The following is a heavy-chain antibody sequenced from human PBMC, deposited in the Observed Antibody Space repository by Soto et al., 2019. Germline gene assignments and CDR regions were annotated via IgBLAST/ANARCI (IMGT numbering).Heavy chain of an antibody. CDR2: IYPGDSDT. CDR3: ARVGPDIVGAPDY. J-gene: IGHJ4*02. V-gene: IGHV5-51*01. CDR1: GYSFSTYW. Sequence: PGGSLQISCKGSGYSFSTYWIGWVGQMPGRGLEWMGIIYPGDSDTRYSPSFQGQVTFSADKSISNAYLQWSSLKASDTAMYFCARVGPDIVGAPDYWRQGNLVTVSS. D-gene: IGHD1-26*01.